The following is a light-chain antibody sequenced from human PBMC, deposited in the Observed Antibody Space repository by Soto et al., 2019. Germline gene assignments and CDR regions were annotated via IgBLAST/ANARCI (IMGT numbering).Light chain of an antibody. Sequence: QSALTQPASVSGSPGQSITISCTGTSIDVGGYNYVSWYQQYPGKAPKLMIYEVTYRPSGVSNRFSGSKSGNTASLTISGLQAEDEADYYCSSYTSSTTLVVFGGGTKLTVL. J-gene: IGLJ3*02. V-gene: IGLV2-14*01. CDR1: SIDVGGYNY. CDR3: SSYTSSTTLVV. CDR2: EVT.